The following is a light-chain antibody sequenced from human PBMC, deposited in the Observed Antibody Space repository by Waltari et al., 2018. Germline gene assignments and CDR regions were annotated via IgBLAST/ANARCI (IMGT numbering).Light chain of an antibody. J-gene: IGLJ2*01. Sequence: QSALTQPASVSGSPGQSITISCTGTSSDVGGYNYVSWYQQHPGKAPKLLIYEVSNRPSGVSNRFSASKSGNTASLTISGLQAEDEADYYCSSYTSSSTVIFGGGTMLTVL. CDR2: EVS. V-gene: IGLV2-14*01. CDR1: SSDVGGYNY. CDR3: SSYTSSSTVI.